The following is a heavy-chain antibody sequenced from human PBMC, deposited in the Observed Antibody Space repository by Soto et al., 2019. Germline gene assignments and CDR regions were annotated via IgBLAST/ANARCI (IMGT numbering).Heavy chain of an antibody. CDR3: AKGDCISTSCPNDYFDY. V-gene: IGHV3-9*01. D-gene: IGHD2-2*01. Sequence: GGSLRLSCAASGFTFDDYAMHWVRQAPGKGLEWVSGISWNSGSIGYADSVKGRLTISRDNAKNSLYLQMNSLRAEDTALYYCAKGDCISTSCPNDYFDYWGQGTLVSVSS. CDR1: GFTFDDYA. CDR2: ISWNSGSI. J-gene: IGHJ4*02.